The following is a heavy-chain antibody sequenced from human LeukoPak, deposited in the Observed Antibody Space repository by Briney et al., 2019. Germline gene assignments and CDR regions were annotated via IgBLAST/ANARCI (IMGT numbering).Heavy chain of an antibody. CDR1: GFTVATSY. D-gene: IGHD3-3*02. V-gene: IGHV3-53*01. J-gene: IGHJ2*01. CDR3: ARIGDHFHWYLDL. CDR2: LYSGADT. Sequence: GGSLRLSCTASGFTVATSYMNWVRQPPGKGLEWVSILYSGADTYYADSVKGRFVVSRDSSKNMLFLHMNALRPEDTAVYYCARIGDHFHWYLDLWGRGTLVTVSS.